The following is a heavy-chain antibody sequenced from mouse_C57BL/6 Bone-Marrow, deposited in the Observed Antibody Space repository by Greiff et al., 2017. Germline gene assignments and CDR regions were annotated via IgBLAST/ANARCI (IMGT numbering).Heavy chain of an antibody. D-gene: IGHD4-1*01. CDR2: IDRENGAI. CDR3: TPTGSDD. V-gene: IGHV14-4*01. J-gene: IGHJ2*01. Sequence: VQLKQSGAELVRPGASVKLSCTASGFNIKDDYMHWVRQTPEQGLEWIGWIDRENGAIEYASKFQGKATIAADTSSNQAYLQLSSLTSGDTAVYYCTPTGSDDWGQGTTLTVSS. CDR1: GFNIKDDY.